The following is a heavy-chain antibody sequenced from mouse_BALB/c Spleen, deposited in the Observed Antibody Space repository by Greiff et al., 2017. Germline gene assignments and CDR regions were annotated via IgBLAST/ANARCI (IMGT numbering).Heavy chain of an antibody. J-gene: IGHJ2*01. CDR1: GYTFTNYW. Sequence: QVQLKESGAELVRPGTSVKISCKASGYTFTNYWLGWVKQRPGHGLEWIGDIYPGGGYTNYNEKFKGKATLTADTSSSTAYMQLSSLTSEDSAVYFCARPYYGNYLDYWGQGTTLTVSS. V-gene: IGHV1-63*02. D-gene: IGHD2-10*01. CDR3: ARPYYGNYLDY. CDR2: IYPGGGYT.